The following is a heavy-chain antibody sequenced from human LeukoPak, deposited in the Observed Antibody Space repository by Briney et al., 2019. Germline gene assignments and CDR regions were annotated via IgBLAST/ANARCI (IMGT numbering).Heavy chain of an antibody. V-gene: IGHV4-38-2*02. J-gene: IGHJ6*03. CDR2: IYHSGST. CDR1: GYSISSGYY. CDR3: ARHPRYYYYYMDV. Sequence: SETLSLTCTVSGYSISSGYYWGWIRQPPGKGLEWIGSIYHSGSTYYNPSLKSRVTISVDTSKNQFSLKLSSVTAADTAVYYCARHPRYYYYYMDVWGKGTTVTISS.